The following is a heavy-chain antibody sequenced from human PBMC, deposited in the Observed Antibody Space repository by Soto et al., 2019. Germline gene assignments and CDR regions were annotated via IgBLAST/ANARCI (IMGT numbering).Heavy chain of an antibody. V-gene: IGHV3-23*01. CDR1: GLTFKSSA. D-gene: IGHD2-2*01. CDR3: AKDRHQLPPGFNRFDP. J-gene: IGHJ5*02. Sequence: GGSPRLASVASGLTFKSSAMGGARKAPGRGMEWVSSISGTGGSTYYADSVRGRFTISRDNSKNTLFLQLNNLTVGDTAVYYCAKDRHQLPPGFNRFDPWGRGTLVTVSS. CDR2: ISGTGGST.